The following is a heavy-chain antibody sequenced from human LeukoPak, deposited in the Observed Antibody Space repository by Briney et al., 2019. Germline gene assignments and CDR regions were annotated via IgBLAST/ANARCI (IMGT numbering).Heavy chain of an antibody. J-gene: IGHJ4*01. CDR3: AKGIYSSGWSYFDY. V-gene: IGHV3-23*01. Sequence: PGGSLRFSCAASGFTFSNSAMSWVRQAPGKGLKWVSTLSGSGITTYYADSVKGRFTISRDNSKNTLYLQMNSPRAEDTAVYYCAKGIYSSGWSYFDYCGHGTLVTVSS. CDR1: GFTFSNSA. D-gene: IGHD6-19*01. CDR2: LSGSGITT.